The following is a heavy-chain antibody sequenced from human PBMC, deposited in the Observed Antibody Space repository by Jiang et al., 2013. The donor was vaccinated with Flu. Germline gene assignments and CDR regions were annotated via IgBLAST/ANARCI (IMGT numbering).Heavy chain of an antibody. CDR2: IYYSGYT. Sequence: GLVKPSETLSLTCTVSGGSISSYYWSWIRQPPGKGLEWIGYIYYSGYTNYNSSLKSRVAISVDTSKNQFSLNLISVTAADTAVYYCARLSYYDSTGYFDSWGRGTLVTVSS. CDR1: GGSISSYY. V-gene: IGHV4-59*01. D-gene: IGHD3-22*01. J-gene: IGHJ4*02. CDR3: ARLSYYDSTGYFDS.